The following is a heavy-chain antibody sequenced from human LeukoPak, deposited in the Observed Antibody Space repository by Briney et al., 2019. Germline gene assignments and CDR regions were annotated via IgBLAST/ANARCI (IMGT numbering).Heavy chain of an antibody. V-gene: IGHV3-30*18. Sequence: GRSLRLSCAASGFTFSSYGMHWVRQAPGKGLEWVAVISYDGSNKYYADSVKGRFTISRDNSKNTLYLQMNSLRVEDTAVYYCAKGASVWSSGPTDYWGQGTLVTVSS. CDR1: GFTFSSYG. J-gene: IGHJ4*02. D-gene: IGHD6-19*01. CDR2: ISYDGSNK. CDR3: AKGASVWSSGPTDY.